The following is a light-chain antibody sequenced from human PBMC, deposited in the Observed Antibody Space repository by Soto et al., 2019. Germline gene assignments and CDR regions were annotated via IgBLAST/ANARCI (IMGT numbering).Light chain of an antibody. J-gene: IGLJ1*01. Sequence: QSVLSHPASVSRSPGQSITISCTGTSSGVGGYDYVSWYQLHPDKAPKLMVFYVNNRPSGDSYRFSGSKSGNTASLTISGLQAEAEADYFCSSYSISTAYLFGPGTKVTVL. V-gene: IGLV2-14*03. CDR2: YVN. CDR3: SSYSISTAYL. CDR1: SSGVGGYDY.